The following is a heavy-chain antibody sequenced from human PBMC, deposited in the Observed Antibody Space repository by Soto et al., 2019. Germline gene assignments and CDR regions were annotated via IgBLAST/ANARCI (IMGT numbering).Heavy chain of an antibody. CDR1: GFTFSNAW. CDR2: VKSKTDGGTI. D-gene: IGHD5-12*01. Sequence: EVQLVESGGGLVKPGGSLRLSCAASGFTFSNAWMTWVRQAPGKGLEWVGRVKSKTDGGTIDYAAPVKDRFTISRDDSKNPLDLQMNSLKTEDTAVYYCFGTYSGSSMRFDYWGQGTLVTVSS. V-gene: IGHV3-15*01. J-gene: IGHJ4*02. CDR3: FGTYSGSSMRFDY.